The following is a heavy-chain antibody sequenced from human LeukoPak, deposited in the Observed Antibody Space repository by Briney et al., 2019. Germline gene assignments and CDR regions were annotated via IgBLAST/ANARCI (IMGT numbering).Heavy chain of an antibody. J-gene: IGHJ6*03. CDR3: ARAGRVVVVPAAIRNYYYYMDV. CDR2: MNPNSGNT. V-gene: IGHV1-8*01. CDR1: GYTFTSYD. D-gene: IGHD2-2*02. Sequence: ASVKVSCKASGYTFTSYDINWVRQDTGQGLEWMGWMNPNSGNTGYAQKFQGRVTMTRNTSISTAYMELSSLRSEDTAVYYCARAGRVVVVPAAIRNYYYYMDVWGKGTTVTVSS.